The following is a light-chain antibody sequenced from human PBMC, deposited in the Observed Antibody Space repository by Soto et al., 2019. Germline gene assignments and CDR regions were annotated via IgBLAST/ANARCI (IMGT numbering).Light chain of an antibody. Sequence: QSVLTQPPSVSAAPGQNVTISCSGSSSNIGMTSVSWYQQLPEAAPKLLIHENYKRPSGIPDRFSGSKSGTSATLGITGLQPGDEADYYCGTGDSSLSRDVFGAGTKLTVL. CDR2: ENY. J-gene: IGLJ1*01. CDR3: GTGDSSLSRDV. CDR1: SSNIGMTS. V-gene: IGLV1-51*02.